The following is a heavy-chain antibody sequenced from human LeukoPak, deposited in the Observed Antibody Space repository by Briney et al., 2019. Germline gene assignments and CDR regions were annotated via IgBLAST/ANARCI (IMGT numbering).Heavy chain of an antibody. D-gene: IGHD3-3*01. J-gene: IGHJ5*02. Sequence: PGGALRLSCAASGFTFSNAWMSWVRQAPGKGVEWVGRIKSKTDGGTTDYAAPVKGRFTISRDDSKNTLYLQMNSLKTEDTAVYYCTTEDYDFWSGYYYFDPWGQGTLVTVSS. CDR2: IKSKTDGGTT. V-gene: IGHV3-15*01. CDR3: TTEDYDFWSGYYYFDP. CDR1: GFTFSNAW.